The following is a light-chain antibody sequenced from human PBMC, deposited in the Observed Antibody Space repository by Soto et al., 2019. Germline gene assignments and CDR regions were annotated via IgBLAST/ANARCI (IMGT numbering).Light chain of an antibody. CDR1: QSISTW. CDR3: QQYKSYPWT. Sequence: GDRVAITCRASQSISTWLAWYQQKPGKAPNLLIYKASTLESGVPSRFSGSGSGTEFTLTISSLQPDDFATYYCQQYKSYPWTFGQGTKVEIK. J-gene: IGKJ1*01. CDR2: KAS. V-gene: IGKV1-5*03.